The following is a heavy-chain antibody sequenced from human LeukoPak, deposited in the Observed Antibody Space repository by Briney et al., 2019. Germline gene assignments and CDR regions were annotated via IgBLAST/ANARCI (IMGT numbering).Heavy chain of an antibody. CDR3: ARGSVRELLAN. CDR1: GYTFGSYY. D-gene: IGHD1-26*01. Sequence: ASVKVSCKASGYTFGSYYISWVRQAPGQGLEWMGWINPNSGGTNYAQKFQGRVTMTRDTSISTAYMELSRLRSDDTAVYYCARGSVRELLANWGQGTLVTVSS. CDR2: INPNSGGT. V-gene: IGHV1-2*02. J-gene: IGHJ4*02.